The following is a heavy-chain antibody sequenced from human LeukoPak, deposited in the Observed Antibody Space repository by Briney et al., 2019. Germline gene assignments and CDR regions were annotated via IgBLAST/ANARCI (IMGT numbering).Heavy chain of an antibody. CDR1: GGSISSSSYY. D-gene: IGHD3-10*01. CDR3: ARYYYGSGGYYTLFDY. J-gene: IGHJ4*02. CDR2: IYYSGST. Sequence: PSETLSLTCTVSGGSISSSSYYWSWIRQPPGKGLEWIGYIYYSGSTYYNPSLKSRVTISVDTSKNQFSLKLSSVTAADTAVYYCARYYYGSGGYYTLFDYWGQGTLVTVSS. V-gene: IGHV4-30-4*08.